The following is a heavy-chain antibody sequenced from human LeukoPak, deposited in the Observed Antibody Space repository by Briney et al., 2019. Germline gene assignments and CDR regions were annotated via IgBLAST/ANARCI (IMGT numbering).Heavy chain of an antibody. D-gene: IGHD3-10*01. J-gene: IGHJ4*02. Sequence: SQTLSLTCAISGDSVTGSPAVWNWIRQSPSRGLEWLGRAYYRSKWYIDYAVSVNGRITITPDTSKNQFSLQLNCVTPEDTAVYYCARGAVRGGTNFDYWGQGTLVTVSS. CDR2: AYYRSKWYI. CDR1: GDSVTGSPAV. CDR3: ARGAVRGGTNFDY. V-gene: IGHV6-1*01.